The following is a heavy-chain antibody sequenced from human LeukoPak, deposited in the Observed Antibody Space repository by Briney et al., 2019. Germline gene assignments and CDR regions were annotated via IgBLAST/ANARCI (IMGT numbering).Heavy chain of an antibody. V-gene: IGHV3-11*01. J-gene: IGHJ4*02. D-gene: IGHD6-19*01. CDR3: ARDKQWLALDY. CDR2: ISRSGSTI. CDR1: GFTSSDYY. Sequence: PGGSLRLSCAASGFTSSDYYMSWIRQAPGKGLEWVSYISRSGSTIYYADSVKGRFTISRDSAKNSLYLQMNSLRAEDTAVYYCARDKQWLALDYWGQGTLVTVSS.